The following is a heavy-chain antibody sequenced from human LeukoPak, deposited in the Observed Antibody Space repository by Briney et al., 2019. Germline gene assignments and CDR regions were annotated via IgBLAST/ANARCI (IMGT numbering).Heavy chain of an antibody. Sequence: SETLSLTCTVTGGFITSSSYYWSWIRQPPGEGLEWIGIIYHSGTTYYNASLKSRVTMSVDTSKNQFSLKLSSVTAADTAVYYCARAVGYYFDNSGPSKTFDYWGQGTLVTVSS. CDR1: GGFITSSSYY. V-gene: IGHV4-39*07. CDR2: IYHSGTT. J-gene: IGHJ4*02. CDR3: ARAVGYYFDNSGPSKTFDY. D-gene: IGHD3-22*01.